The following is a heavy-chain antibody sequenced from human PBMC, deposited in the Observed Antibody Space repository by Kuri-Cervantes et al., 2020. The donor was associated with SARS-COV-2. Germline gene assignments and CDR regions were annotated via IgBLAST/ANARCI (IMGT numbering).Heavy chain of an antibody. V-gene: IGHV3-23*01. Sequence: GESLKISCAASGFAFRGNAMSWVRQAPGKGLEWVSDISGIGGYTYYADFVKGRFTTSRDDSKNTLYVHMNNLRVDDTAVHYCVGHGSSSIWGQGTLVTVSS. CDR3: VGHGSSSI. CDR1: GFAFRGNA. J-gene: IGHJ4*02. CDR2: ISGIGGYT. D-gene: IGHD6-13*01.